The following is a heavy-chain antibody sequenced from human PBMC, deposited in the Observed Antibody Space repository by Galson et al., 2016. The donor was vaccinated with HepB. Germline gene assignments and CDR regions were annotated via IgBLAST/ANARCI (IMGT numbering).Heavy chain of an antibody. CDR3: ARELVRSAFDL. D-gene: IGHD6-6*01. V-gene: IGHV3-48*02. CDR2: ISSSVTTI. CDR1: GFTFSRSG. Sequence: SLRLSCAGSGFTFSRSGLNWVRQAPGKGLLWVSYISSSVTTIYYADSVKGRFTISRDNAKNSVYLQMHSLRDDDTAVYYCARELVRSAFDLWGQGTMVTVSS. J-gene: IGHJ3*01.